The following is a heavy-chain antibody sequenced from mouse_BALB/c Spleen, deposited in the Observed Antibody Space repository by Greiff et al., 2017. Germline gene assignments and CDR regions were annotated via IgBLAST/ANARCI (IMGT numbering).Heavy chain of an antibody. CDR1: GYSITSDYA. D-gene: IGHD2-1*01. V-gene: IGHV3-2*02. CDR3: ARGDGNFWFAY. Sequence: QQSGPGLVKPSQSLSLTCTVTGYSITSDYAWNWIRQFPGNKLEWMGYISYSGSTSYNPSLKSRISITRDTSKNQFFLQLNSVTTEDTATYYCARGDGNFWFAYWGQGTLVTVSA. CDR2: ISYSGST. J-gene: IGHJ3*01.